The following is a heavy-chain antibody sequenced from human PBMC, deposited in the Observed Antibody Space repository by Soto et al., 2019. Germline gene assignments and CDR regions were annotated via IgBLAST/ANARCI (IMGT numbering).Heavy chain of an antibody. CDR2: IYYSGST. V-gene: IGHV4-59*01. CDR3: ARRTYGDYGY. D-gene: IGHD4-17*01. Sequence: PSETLSLTCTVSGGSISSYYWSWIRQPPGKGLEWIGYIYYSGSTNYNPSLKSRVTISVDTSKNQFSLKLSSVTAADTAVYYCARRTYGDYGYWGQGTLVTVSS. CDR1: GGSISSYY. J-gene: IGHJ4*02.